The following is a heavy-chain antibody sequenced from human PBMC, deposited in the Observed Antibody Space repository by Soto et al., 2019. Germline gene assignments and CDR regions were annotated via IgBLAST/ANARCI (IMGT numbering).Heavy chain of an antibody. CDR1: GGTFRSYA. Sequence: TVQVSRKDSGGTFRSYAIICVRQEHGKGFEWMGGIIPIFGTANYAQKFQGRVTITADESTSTAYMELSSLRSEDTAVYYCARSPTGGGITGTTGHVDYWGQGTLVNVSS. J-gene: IGHJ4*02. CDR3: ARSPTGGGITGTTGHVDY. D-gene: IGHD1-7*01. CDR2: IIPIFGTA. V-gene: IGHV1-69*13.